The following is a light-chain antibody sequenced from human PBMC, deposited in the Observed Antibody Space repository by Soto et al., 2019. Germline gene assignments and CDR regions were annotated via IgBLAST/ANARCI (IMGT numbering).Light chain of an antibody. CDR2: GAS. J-gene: IGKJ5*01. V-gene: IGKV3-15*01. Sequence: EIVMTQSPATLSVSPGERATLSCRAGQNIHTNLAWYQQKPGQAPRLLIYGASTRATGIPARFSGSGSGTEFTLTISSLQSEDFAVYYCQQYNNWRRDLGQGTRLEIK. CDR1: QNIHTN. CDR3: QQYNNWRRD.